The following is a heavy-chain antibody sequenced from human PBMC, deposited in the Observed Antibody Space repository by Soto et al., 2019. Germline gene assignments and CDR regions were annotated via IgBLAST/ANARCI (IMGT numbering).Heavy chain of an antibody. D-gene: IGHD6-19*01. J-gene: IGHJ4*02. Sequence: QVQLVESGGGVVQPGRSLRLSCAASGFTFSSYGMHWVRQAPGKGLEWVAVISYDGSNKYYADSVKGRFTISRDNSKNTLYRQMNSLRAEDTAVYYCAKLNRKYSSGWYPDYWGQGTLVTVSS. CDR1: GFTFSSYG. CDR2: ISYDGSNK. CDR3: AKLNRKYSSGWYPDY. V-gene: IGHV3-30*18.